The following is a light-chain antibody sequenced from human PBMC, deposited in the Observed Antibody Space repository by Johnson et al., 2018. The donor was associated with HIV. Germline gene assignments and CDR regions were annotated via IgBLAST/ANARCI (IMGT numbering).Light chain of an antibody. CDR3: GTWDNSLSAGV. V-gene: IGLV1-51*01. Sequence: QSVLTQPPSVSAAPGQKVTISCSGSSSNIGNNFVSWYQQLPGRAPKLLIYDNNKRPSGIPDRFSGSKSGTSATLGITGLQTGDEADYYCGTWDNSLSAGVVGTGTKVTGL. CDR2: DNN. CDR1: SSNIGNNF. J-gene: IGLJ1*01.